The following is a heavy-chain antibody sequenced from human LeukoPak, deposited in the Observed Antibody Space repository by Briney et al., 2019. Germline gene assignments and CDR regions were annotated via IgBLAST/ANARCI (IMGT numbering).Heavy chain of an antibody. CDR1: GSTFSSYW. V-gene: IGHV3-30-3*01. Sequence: PGGSLRLSCAASGSTFSSYWMSWVRQGPGKGLEWVAVISYDGSNKYYADSVKGRFTISRDNSKNTLYLQMNSLRAEDTAVYYCASLWYYYDSGCMDVWGQGTTVTVSS. D-gene: IGHD3-22*01. CDR2: ISYDGSNK. CDR3: ASLWYYYDSGCMDV. J-gene: IGHJ6*02.